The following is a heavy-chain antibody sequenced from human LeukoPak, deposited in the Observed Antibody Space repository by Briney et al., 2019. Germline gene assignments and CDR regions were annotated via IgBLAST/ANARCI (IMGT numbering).Heavy chain of an antibody. V-gene: IGHV4-34*01. CDR2: INHSGST. CDR3: ARGSDTAAGLY. CDR1: GGSFSGYY. J-gene: IGHJ4*02. D-gene: IGHD6-13*01. Sequence: PSETLSLTCAVYGGSFSGYYWSWIRQPPGKGLEWIGEINHSGSTNYNPSLTSRVSISVDSSKNQFSLKVSSVTAADTAVYYCARGSDTAAGLYWGEGTLVTASS.